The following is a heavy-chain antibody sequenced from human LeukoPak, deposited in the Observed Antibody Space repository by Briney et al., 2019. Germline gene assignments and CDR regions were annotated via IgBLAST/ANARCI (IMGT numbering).Heavy chain of an antibody. CDR2: ISGSGGST. Sequence: GGSLRLSCAASGFTFSSYAMSWVRQAQGKGLEWVSDISGSGGSTYYADSVKGRFTISRDNSKNTLYLQMNSLRAEDTAVYYCAKEKIAAAGRYYYYGMDVWGQGTTVTVSS. J-gene: IGHJ6*02. V-gene: IGHV3-23*01. D-gene: IGHD6-13*01. CDR1: GFTFSSYA. CDR3: AKEKIAAAGRYYYYGMDV.